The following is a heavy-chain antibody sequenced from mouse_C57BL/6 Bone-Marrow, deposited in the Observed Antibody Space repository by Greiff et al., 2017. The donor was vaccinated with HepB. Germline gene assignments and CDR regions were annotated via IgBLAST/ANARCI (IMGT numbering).Heavy chain of an antibody. J-gene: IGHJ3*01. CDR2: INPSSGYT. Sequence: VQLVESGAELAKPGASVKLSCKASGYTFTSYWMHWVKQRPGQGLEWIGYINPSSGYTKYNQKFKDKATLTADKSSSTAYMQLSSLTYEDSAVYYCAPSYYGSSLFAYWGQGTLVTVSA. CDR1: GYTFTSYW. D-gene: IGHD1-1*01. CDR3: APSYYGSSLFAY. V-gene: IGHV1-7*01.